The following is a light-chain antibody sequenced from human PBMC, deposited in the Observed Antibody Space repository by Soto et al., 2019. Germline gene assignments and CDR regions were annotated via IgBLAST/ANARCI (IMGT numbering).Light chain of an antibody. Sequence: DILMTQSPSTLSASVGDRVTITCRASQSISSWLAWYQQKPGKAPKLLIYDASSLESGVPSRFSGSGSGTEFTLTISSLQPDDFATYYCQQYNSYPPHFGGGTKVEIK. V-gene: IGKV1-5*01. CDR2: DAS. CDR3: QQYNSYPPH. J-gene: IGKJ4*01. CDR1: QSISSW.